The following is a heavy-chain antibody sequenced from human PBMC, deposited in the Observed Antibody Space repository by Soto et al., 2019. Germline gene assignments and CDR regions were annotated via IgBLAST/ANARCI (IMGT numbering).Heavy chain of an antibody. D-gene: IGHD2-15*01. CDR3: AKGGCSGGSCYPYYYYGMDV. J-gene: IGHJ6*02. CDR1: GFTLRNYA. Sequence: PGGSLRLSCEAFGFTLRNYAMSWVRQAPGKGLEWVSAISGSGGSTYYADSVKGRFTISRDNSKNTLYLQMNSLRAEGTAVYYCAKGGCSGGSCYPYYYYGMDVWGQGTTVTVSS. V-gene: IGHV3-23*01. CDR2: ISGSGGST.